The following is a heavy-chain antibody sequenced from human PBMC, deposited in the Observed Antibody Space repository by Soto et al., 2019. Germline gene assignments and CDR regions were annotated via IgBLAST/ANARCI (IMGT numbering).Heavy chain of an antibody. J-gene: IGHJ5*02. CDR3: ARGGGTILAPLP. D-gene: IGHD3-3*01. CDR1: GYTFTGYF. CDR2: INPNSGAT. Sequence: QVQLVQSGAEVKKPGASVKVSCKASGYTFTGYFMHWGRQAPGQGLEWMGWINPNSGATKYAQKFQGRVTLSRDTSIRTAYMELTGLRSDDTAVYYCARGGGTILAPLPWGQGTQVTVSS. V-gene: IGHV1-2*02.